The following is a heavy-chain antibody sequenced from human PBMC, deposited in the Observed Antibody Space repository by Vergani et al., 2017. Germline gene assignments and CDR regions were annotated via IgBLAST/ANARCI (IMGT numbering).Heavy chain of an antibody. CDR2: ISGSGGRT. V-gene: IGHV3-23*01. D-gene: IGHD3-10*01. CDR3: SKDLSVGSSDAFDI. J-gene: IGHJ3*02. Sequence: EVQLLESGGGLVQPGGSLRLSCAASGFTFSSYAMSWVRQAPGKGLEWVSAISGSGGRTYYADSVKGRFTISRDNSKNTLYLQMNSLRAEATAVYYWSKDLSVGSSDAFDIWGQGTMVTVSS. CDR1: GFTFSSYA.